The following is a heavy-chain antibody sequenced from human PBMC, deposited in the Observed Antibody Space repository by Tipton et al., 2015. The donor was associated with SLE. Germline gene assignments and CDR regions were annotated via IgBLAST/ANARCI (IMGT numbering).Heavy chain of an antibody. D-gene: IGHD2-15*01. V-gene: IGHV4-34*01. CDR2: INHSGST. J-gene: IGHJ2*01. CDR1: GGSFSGYY. Sequence: TLSLTCAVYGGSFSGYYWSWIRQPPGKGLEWIGEINHSGSTNYNPSLKSRVTISVDTSKNQFSLKLSSVTAADTAVYYCAGLYCSGGGCYSGWYFDLWGRGTLVTVSS. CDR3: AGLYCSGGGCYSGWYFDL.